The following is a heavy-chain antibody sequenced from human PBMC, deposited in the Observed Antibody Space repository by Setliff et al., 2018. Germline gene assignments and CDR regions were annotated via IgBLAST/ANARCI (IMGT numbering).Heavy chain of an antibody. CDR3: AREGVDIRSSTDYRYYMDV. V-gene: IGHV1-69*05. J-gene: IGHJ6*03. CDR1: GGTFRSYG. Sequence: SVKVSCKASGGTFRSYGIGWVRQAPGQGLEWMGGTIPMFGSANYARKFQGRVTIITDEFTGTAYMELSSLRTEDTAVYYCAREGVDIRSSTDYRYYMDVWGKGTTVTVSS. D-gene: IGHD5-12*01. CDR2: TIPMFGSA.